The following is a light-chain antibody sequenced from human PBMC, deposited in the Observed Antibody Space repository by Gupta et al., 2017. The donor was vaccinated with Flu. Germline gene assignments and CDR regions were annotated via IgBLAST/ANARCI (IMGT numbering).Light chain of an antibody. V-gene: IGLV6-57*03. CDR3: QSYDSSNQGV. J-gene: IGLJ1*01. Sequence: NFMLTQPHSVSESPGKTVTTSCTRSSGSIASNYVQWYQQRPGSAPTTVIYEDNQRPSGVPDRFSGSIDSSSNSASLTISGLKTEDEADYYCQSYDSSNQGVFGTGTKVTVL. CDR1: SGSIASNY. CDR2: EDN.